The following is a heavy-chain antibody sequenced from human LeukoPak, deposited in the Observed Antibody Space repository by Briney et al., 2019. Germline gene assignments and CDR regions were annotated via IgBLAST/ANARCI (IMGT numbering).Heavy chain of an antibody. Sequence: GSLRLSCAASGFTFSNYWMHCVRQAPGKGLGWVSRINSDGINTSYADSVKGRFTISRDNAKNTLNLQMNSLRAEDTAVYYCARDLGQYYDTSDNWFDPWGQGTLVTVSS. V-gene: IGHV3-74*01. D-gene: IGHD3-22*01. CDR3: ARDLGQYYDTSDNWFDP. CDR1: GFTFSNYW. CDR2: INSDGINT. J-gene: IGHJ5*02.